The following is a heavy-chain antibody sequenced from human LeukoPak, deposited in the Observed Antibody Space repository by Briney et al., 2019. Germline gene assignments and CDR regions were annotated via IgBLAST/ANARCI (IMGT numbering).Heavy chain of an antibody. V-gene: IGHV1-8*01. D-gene: IGHD6-13*01. CDR1: GYTFTSYD. CDR3: ARGVTWAAAGTSGDGMDV. CDR2: MNPNSGNT. Sequence: GASVKVSCKASGYTFTSYDINWVRQATGQGLEWMGWMNPNSGNTGYAQKFQGRVTMTRNTSISTAYMELSSLRSEDTAVYYCARGVTWAAAGTSGDGMDVWGQGTTVTVSS. J-gene: IGHJ6*02.